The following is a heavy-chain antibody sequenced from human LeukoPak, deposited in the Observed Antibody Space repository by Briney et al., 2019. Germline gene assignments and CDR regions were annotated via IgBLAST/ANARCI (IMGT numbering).Heavy chain of an antibody. J-gene: IGHJ4*02. CDR1: GFTFSTYT. Sequence: GRSLRLSCAASGFTFSTYTMHWVRQAPGKGLEWVAVIPYDGSNKLYTDSVKGRFTIYRDNSKNTVYLQMTSLTTEDTAVYYCVKDLGGWPRDFGSWGQGTLVTVSS. D-gene: IGHD5-24*01. V-gene: IGHV3-30*14. CDR2: IPYDGSNK. CDR3: VKDLGGWPRDFGS.